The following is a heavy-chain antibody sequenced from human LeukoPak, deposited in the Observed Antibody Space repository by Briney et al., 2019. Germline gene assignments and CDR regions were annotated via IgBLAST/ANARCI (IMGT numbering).Heavy chain of an antibody. J-gene: IGHJ5*02. CDR1: GYTFTCYD. CDR2: MHPNRGNT. D-gene: IGHD4-11*01. CDR3: ARGRFNTVRSSLDP. Sequence: ASVKVSCKASGYTFTCYDINWVRQATGQGREWMGWMHPNRGNTGYAQKFQGRVTMTRNTYISTAYLELSRLRSEDTAVYYCARGRFNTVRSSLDPWGQGTLVTVSS. V-gene: IGHV1-8*01.